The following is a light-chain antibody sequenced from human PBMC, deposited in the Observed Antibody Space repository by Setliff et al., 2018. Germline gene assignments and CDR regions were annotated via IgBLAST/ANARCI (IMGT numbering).Light chain of an antibody. CDR3: LLYYGASAV. V-gene: IGLV7-43*01. J-gene: IGLJ2*01. CDR2: STS. Sequence: QAVVTQEASLTVSPGGTVTLTCGSSTGDVTNTNYPYWFQHRLGPGPRALIYSTSDKHSWTPARFSGSLLGGKVALTLSGAQPEDEAEYYCLLYYGASAVFGGGTKVTVL. CDR1: TGDVTNTNY.